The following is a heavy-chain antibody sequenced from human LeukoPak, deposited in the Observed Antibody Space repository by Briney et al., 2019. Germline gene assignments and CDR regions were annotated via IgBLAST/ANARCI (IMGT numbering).Heavy chain of an antibody. CDR3: ARGALNYGDYVLPNWFDP. CDR2: IIPIFGTA. V-gene: IGHV1-69*01. Sequence: SVKVSCKASGGTFSSYAISWVRQAPGQGLEWMGGIIPIFGTANYAQKFRGRVTITADESTSTAYMELSSLRSEDTAVYYCARGALNYGDYVLPNWFDPWGQGTLVTVSS. D-gene: IGHD4-17*01. J-gene: IGHJ5*02. CDR1: GGTFSSYA.